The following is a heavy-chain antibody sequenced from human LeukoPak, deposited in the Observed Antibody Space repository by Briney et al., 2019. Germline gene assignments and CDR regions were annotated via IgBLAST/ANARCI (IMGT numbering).Heavy chain of an antibody. CDR1: GYTLTELS. V-gene: IGHV1-24*01. Sequence: ASVKVSCKVSGYTLTELSMHWVRQAPGKGLEWMGGFDPEDGETIYAQKFQGRVTMTEDTSADTAYMELSSLRSEDTAVYYCATPGYSGHYFDYWGQGTLVTVSS. CDR3: ATPGYSGHYFDY. D-gene: IGHD5-12*01. J-gene: IGHJ4*02. CDR2: FDPEDGET.